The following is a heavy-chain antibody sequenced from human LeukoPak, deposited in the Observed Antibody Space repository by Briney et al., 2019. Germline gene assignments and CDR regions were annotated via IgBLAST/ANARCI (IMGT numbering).Heavy chain of an antibody. J-gene: IGHJ3*02. CDR3: AKDIYKRRDGYKKGAFDI. V-gene: IGHV3-9*01. Sequence: GGSLRLSCAASGFNFNDFAMHWVRQAPGKGLEWVSGISWNSGSIGYADSVKGRFTISRDNAKNSLYLQMNSLRAEDTALYYCAKDIYKRRDGYKKGAFDIWGQGTMVTVSS. CDR1: GFNFNDFA. D-gene: IGHD5-24*01. CDR2: ISWNSGSI.